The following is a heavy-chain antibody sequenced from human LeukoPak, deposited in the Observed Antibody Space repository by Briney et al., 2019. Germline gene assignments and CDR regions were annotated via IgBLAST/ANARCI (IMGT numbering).Heavy chain of an antibody. CDR2: IIPILGTA. Sequence: GSSVKVSCKASGGTFSSYAISWVRQAPGQGLEWMGGIIPILGTANYAQKFQGRVTITADESTSTAYMELSSLRSEDTAVYYCARGFTTYYYDSSLGYWGQGTLVTVSS. CDR1: GGTFSSYA. V-gene: IGHV1-69*01. CDR3: ARGFTTYYYDSSLGY. D-gene: IGHD3-22*01. J-gene: IGHJ4*02.